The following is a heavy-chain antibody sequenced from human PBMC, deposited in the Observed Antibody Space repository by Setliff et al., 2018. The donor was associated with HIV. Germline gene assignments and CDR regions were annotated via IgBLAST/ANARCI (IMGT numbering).Heavy chain of an antibody. CDR3: ARDRPRGGGSLDAFDI. Sequence: GESLTISCAASGFTFSSYSMNWVRQAPGKGLEWVSSISSSSSYIYYADSVKSRFTISRDNAKNSLYLQMNSLRAEDTAVYYCARDRPRGGGSLDAFDIWGQGTMVTVSS. CDR1: GFTFSSYS. CDR2: ISSSSSYI. V-gene: IGHV3-21*01. D-gene: IGHD1-26*01. J-gene: IGHJ3*02.